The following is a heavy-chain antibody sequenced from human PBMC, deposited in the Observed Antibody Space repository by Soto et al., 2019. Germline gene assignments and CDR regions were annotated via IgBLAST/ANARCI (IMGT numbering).Heavy chain of an antibody. V-gene: IGHV3-48*02. CDR2: ISSSSSTI. D-gene: IGHD3-9*01. Sequence: RFPRLSCEASGFTFSRYSLNWVCQAPGKGLEWVSYISSSSSTIYYADSVKGRFTISRDNAKNSLYLQMNSPRDEDTPVYYCARDSGLRHLASLLLPPSYYSAMDVWAQGTPATDPS. CDR3: ARDSGLRHLASLLLPPSYYSAMDV. J-gene: IGHJ6*02. CDR1: GFTFSRYS.